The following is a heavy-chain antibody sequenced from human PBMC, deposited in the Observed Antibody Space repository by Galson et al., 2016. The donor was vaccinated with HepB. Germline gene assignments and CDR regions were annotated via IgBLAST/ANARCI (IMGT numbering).Heavy chain of an antibody. CDR2: IYPSDSDT. V-gene: IGHV5-51*01. Sequence: QSGAEVKKPGESLKISCKASGYTFSTYWIGWVRQMPGKGLEWMGVIYPSDSDTRYSPSFQGQVTISADKSISTAYLQWTSLKASDTAIYYCARDLTPILWGQGTLVTVSS. D-gene: IGHD3-9*01. CDR1: GYTFSTYW. CDR3: ARDLTPIL. J-gene: IGHJ4*02.